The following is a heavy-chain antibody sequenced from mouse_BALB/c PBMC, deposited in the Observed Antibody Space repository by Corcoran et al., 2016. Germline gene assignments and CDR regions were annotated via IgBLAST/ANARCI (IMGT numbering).Heavy chain of an antibody. CDR2: IDPANANT. CDR3: ARGDWYFDV. J-gene: IGHJ1*01. V-gene: IGHV14-3*02. Sequence: EVQLQQSGAELVKPGASVKLSCTASGFNIKDTYMHWVKQRPEQGLEWIGRIDPANANTQSDPKFQGKATITADTSSNTANLQLRRLTSEDTAVYYCARGDWYFDVWGAGTTVTVSS. CDR1: GFNIKDTY.